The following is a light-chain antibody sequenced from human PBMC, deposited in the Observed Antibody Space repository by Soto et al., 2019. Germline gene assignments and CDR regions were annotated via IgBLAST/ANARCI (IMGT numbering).Light chain of an antibody. CDR1: QSVSSSY. J-gene: IGKJ1*01. CDR2: GAS. V-gene: IGKV3-20*01. CDR3: QQYGSSTGWT. Sequence: EIVLTQYPGTLSLSPGEIATLSCMAIQSVSSSYLAWYQQKPGQAPRLLIYGASSRATGIPDRFSGSGSGTDFTLTISRLEPEDFAVYYCQQYGSSTGWTFGQGTKVDIK.